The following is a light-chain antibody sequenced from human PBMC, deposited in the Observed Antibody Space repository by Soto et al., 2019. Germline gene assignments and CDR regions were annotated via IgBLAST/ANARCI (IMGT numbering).Light chain of an antibody. V-gene: IGKV1-27*01. CDR3: QKYNSAPRT. Sequence: DIQMTQSPSSLSASVGDRVTITCRARQGISNSLAWYQQKPGKVPKLLIYAASTLQSGVPSRFSGSGSGTDFTRTISSLQPEDVATYYCQKYNSAPRTFGQGTKVDIK. J-gene: IGKJ1*01. CDR1: QGISNS. CDR2: AAS.